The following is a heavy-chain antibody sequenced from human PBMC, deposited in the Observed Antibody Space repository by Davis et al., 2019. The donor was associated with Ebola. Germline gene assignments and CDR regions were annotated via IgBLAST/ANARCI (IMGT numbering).Heavy chain of an antibody. D-gene: IGHD3-10*01. V-gene: IGHV3-30-3*01. CDR1: GFSFSTYA. Sequence: GGSLRLSCAASGFSFSTYAMHWVRQATGKGLQWVAFVSTDGSNEYYTDSVKGRFTISRDNSKNTLYLQMNSLRVEDTAVYYCTRGLWDHYGSGLPKYFDTWGQGTLVTVSS. J-gene: IGHJ4*02. CDR3: TRGLWDHYGSGLPKYFDT. CDR2: VSTDGSNE.